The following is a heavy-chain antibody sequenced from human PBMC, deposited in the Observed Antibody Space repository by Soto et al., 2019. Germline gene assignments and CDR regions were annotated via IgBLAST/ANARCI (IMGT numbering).Heavy chain of an antibody. D-gene: IGHD3-22*01. V-gene: IGHV3-23*01. CDR3: AKDPSLAIVVVITGFFDY. CDR1: GFTFISYA. J-gene: IGHJ4*02. CDR2: ISGSGGST. Sequence: AGGSLRLSCAASGFTFISYAMSWFRQAPCKGLEWVSAISGSGGSTYYADSVKGRFTISRDNSKNTLYLQMDSLRAEDTAVYYCAKDPSLAIVVVITGFFDYWGQGTLVTVSS.